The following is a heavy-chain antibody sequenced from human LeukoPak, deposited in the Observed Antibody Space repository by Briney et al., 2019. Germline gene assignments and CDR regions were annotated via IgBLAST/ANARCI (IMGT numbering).Heavy chain of an antibody. Sequence: SETLSLTCTVSGYSISSGYYWGWIRQPPGKGLEWIGSIYYSGSTYYNPSPKSRVTISVDTSKNQFSLKLSSVTAADTAVYYCARTRYYYNSRSYGAPYYFDYWGQGTLVTVSS. CDR1: GYSISSGYY. J-gene: IGHJ4*02. CDR3: ARTRYYYNSRSYGAPYYFDY. V-gene: IGHV4-38-2*02. CDR2: IYYSGST. D-gene: IGHD3-10*01.